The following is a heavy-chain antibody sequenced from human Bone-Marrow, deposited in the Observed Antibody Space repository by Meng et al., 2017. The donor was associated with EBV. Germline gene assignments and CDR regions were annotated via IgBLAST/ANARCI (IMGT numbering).Heavy chain of an antibody. J-gene: IGHJ5*02. CDR2: IQSDPSHNK. D-gene: IGHD1-14*01. V-gene: IGHV3-30*18. CDR1: GFIFSGYG. Sequence: QEQFVEAGGGVVQPGRSLSLSCAASGFIFSGYGFYWVRQAPGKGPEWVAIIQSDPSHNKYYADSVKGRFTISRDNSKNTLYLQMNSLKIEDTAVYYCAKDLSGRFDPWGQGTLVTVSS. CDR3: AKDLSGRFDP.